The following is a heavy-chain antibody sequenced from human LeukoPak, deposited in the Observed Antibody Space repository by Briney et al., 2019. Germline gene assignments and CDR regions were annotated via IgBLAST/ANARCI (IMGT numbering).Heavy chain of an antibody. Sequence: EASVTVSCMASGYTFTGYYMHWVRQAPGQGLEWMGWINPNSGGTNYAQKFQGRVTMTRDTSISTAYMELSRLRSDDTAVYYCAREALGYYDSSGHYDAFDIWGQGTLVTVSS. CDR3: AREALGYYDSSGHYDAFDI. V-gene: IGHV1-2*02. CDR2: INPNSGGT. J-gene: IGHJ3*02. D-gene: IGHD3-22*01. CDR1: GYTFTGYY.